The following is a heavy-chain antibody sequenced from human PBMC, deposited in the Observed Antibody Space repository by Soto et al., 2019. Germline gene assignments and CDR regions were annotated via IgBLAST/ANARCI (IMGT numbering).Heavy chain of an antibody. J-gene: IGHJ4*02. CDR1: GYTLTELS. Sequence: ASVKVSCKVSGYTLTELSMHWVRQAPGKGLEWMGGFDPEDGETNYAQKFQGRVTMTADTSTGTAYMELSSLRSDDTAVYYCARVSSREQHFDYWGQGTLVTVSS. CDR2: FDPEDGET. D-gene: IGHD6-13*01. V-gene: IGHV1-24*01. CDR3: ARVSSREQHFDY.